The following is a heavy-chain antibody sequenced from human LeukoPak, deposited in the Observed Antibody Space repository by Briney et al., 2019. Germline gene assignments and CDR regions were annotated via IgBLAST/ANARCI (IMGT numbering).Heavy chain of an antibody. J-gene: IGHJ5*02. V-gene: IGHV3-23*01. CDR1: GFTFASYA. CDR3: VACSSASCYGDRFGP. D-gene: IGHD2-2*01. Sequence: GGSLRLSCAASGFTFASYAMTWVRQAPGKGLEWVSSISATDGSTYYADSVRGRFTISRGNSKNTLFLQMNSLRAEDTALYYCVACSSASCYGDRFGPWGQGTLVTVSS. CDR2: ISATDGST.